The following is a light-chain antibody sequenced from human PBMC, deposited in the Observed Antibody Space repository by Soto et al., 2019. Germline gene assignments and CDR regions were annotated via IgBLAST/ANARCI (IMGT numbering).Light chain of an antibody. V-gene: IGKV1-5*03. CDR1: QNINIW. Sequence: DLQMTQSPSTLSASVGDRVTITCRASQNINIWLAWYQQKPGTAPKLLIYKASTLESGVPSRFSGNGSGTDFTLTIISLQPDDYATYYCQQYNGLPTWTFGQGTKVEMK. CDR3: QQYNGLPTWT. J-gene: IGKJ1*01. CDR2: KAS.